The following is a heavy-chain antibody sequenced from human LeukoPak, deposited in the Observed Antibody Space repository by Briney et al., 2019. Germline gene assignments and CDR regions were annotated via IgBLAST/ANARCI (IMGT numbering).Heavy chain of an antibody. D-gene: IGHD5-24*01. Sequence: PSETLSLTCTVSGVSISSYYWSWIRQPPGKGLEWIGYIYYSGSTNYNPSLKSRVTISVDTSKNQFSLKLNSVTAADTAVYYCARERSGDGGFDLWGQGTMVTVPS. J-gene: IGHJ3*01. CDR2: IYYSGST. CDR1: GVSISSYY. V-gene: IGHV4-59*01. CDR3: ARERSGDGGFDL.